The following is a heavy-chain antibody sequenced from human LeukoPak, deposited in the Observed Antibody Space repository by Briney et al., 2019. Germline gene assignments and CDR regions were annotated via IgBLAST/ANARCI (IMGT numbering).Heavy chain of an antibody. D-gene: IGHD4-17*01. CDR2: TYYSGST. J-gene: IGHJ4*02. CDR1: GGSISGSY. Sequence: SETLSLTCTVSGGSISGSYWTWIRQPPGKGLEWIGYTYYSGSTYYNPSLKSRVTISVDTSKNQFSLKLSSVTAADTAVYYCARGSTATLNFDYWGQGTLVTVSS. CDR3: ARGSTATLNFDY. V-gene: IGHV4-59*12.